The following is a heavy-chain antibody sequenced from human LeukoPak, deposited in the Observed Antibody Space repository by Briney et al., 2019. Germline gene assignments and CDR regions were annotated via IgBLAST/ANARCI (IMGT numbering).Heavy chain of an antibody. Sequence: GGSLRLSCAASGFTFSSYSMNWVRQAPGKGLEWVSSISSSSSYIYYADSVKGRFTISRDNAKNSLYLQMNSPRAEDTAVYYCARGLGIAAAGNWGQGTLVTVSS. CDR2: ISSSSSYI. CDR3: ARGLGIAAAGN. CDR1: GFTFSSYS. D-gene: IGHD6-13*01. J-gene: IGHJ4*02. V-gene: IGHV3-21*01.